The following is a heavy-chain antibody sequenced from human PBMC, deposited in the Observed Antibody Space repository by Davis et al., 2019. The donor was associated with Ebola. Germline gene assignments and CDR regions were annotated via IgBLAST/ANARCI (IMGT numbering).Heavy chain of an antibody. Sequence: ASVKVSCKASGYTFTGYYMHWVRQAPGQGLEWMGWINPNSGGTNYAQKFQGRVTMTRDTSISTAYMELSRLRSDDTAVYYCARSTPSTGYLVPHFDYWGQGTLVTVSS. CDR2: INPNSGGT. CDR3: ARSTPSTGYLVPHFDY. V-gene: IGHV1-2*02. J-gene: IGHJ4*02. CDR1: GYTFTGYY. D-gene: IGHD1-1*01.